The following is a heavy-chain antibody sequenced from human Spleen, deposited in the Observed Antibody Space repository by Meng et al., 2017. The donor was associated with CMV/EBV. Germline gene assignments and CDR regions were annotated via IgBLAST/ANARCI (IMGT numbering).Heavy chain of an antibody. D-gene: IGHD3-10*01. CDR2: IRYDGSNK. Sequence: GESLKISCSASGFTFSSYGIHWVRQAPGKGLEWVAFIRYDGSNKYYADSVKGRFTISRDNSKNTLYLQMNSLRAEDTALYYCANFDYRGYGDESDIWGQGTMVTVSS. V-gene: IGHV3-30*02. J-gene: IGHJ3*02. CDR3: ANFDYRGYGDESDI. CDR1: GFTFSSYG.